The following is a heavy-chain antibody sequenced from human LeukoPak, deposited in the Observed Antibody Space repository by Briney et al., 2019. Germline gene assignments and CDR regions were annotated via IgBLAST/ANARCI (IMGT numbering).Heavy chain of an antibody. CDR1: GFTFSSYW. CDR2: INSDGSST. V-gene: IGHV3-74*01. J-gene: IGHJ4*02. CDR3: ARGSYYDSSVPY. D-gene: IGHD3-22*01. Sequence: AGGSLRLSCAASGFTFSSYWMHWVRQAPGKGLVWVSRINSDGSSTSYADSVKGRFTISRDNAKNTLYLQMNSLRAGDTAVYYCARGSYYDSSVPYWGQGTLVTVSS.